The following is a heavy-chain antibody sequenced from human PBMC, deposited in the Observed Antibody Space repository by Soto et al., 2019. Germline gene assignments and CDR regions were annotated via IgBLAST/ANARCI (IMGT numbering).Heavy chain of an antibody. J-gene: IGHJ4*01. CDR1: GYNFTSYG. V-gene: IGHV1-18*04. CDR2: ISAYNGNT. CDR3: ARDHAIAVAGGLGY. D-gene: IGHD6-19*01. Sequence: QVQLVQSGAEVKKPGASVKVSCKASGYNFTSYGISWVRQAPGQGLEWMGWISAYNGNTNYAQKLQVRVTMTTDTSTSIAYMELRSLRSDDTAVYYCARDHAIAVAGGLGYWGHGTLVTFAS.